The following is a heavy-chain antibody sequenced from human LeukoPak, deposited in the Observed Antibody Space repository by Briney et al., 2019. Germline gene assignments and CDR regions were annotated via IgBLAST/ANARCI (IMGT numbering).Heavy chain of an antibody. CDR2: IHYTGNT. CDR1: GGSISSYY. D-gene: IGHD3-3*01. V-gene: IGHV4-59*01. J-gene: IGHJ2*01. CDR3: AREGAWSGYFDL. Sequence: SETLSLTCNVSGGSISSYYWSWIRQPPGKGLEWIGYIHYTGNTNYNLSLKSRVTISVDTSKNQFSLKLSSVTAADTAVYYCAREGAWSGYFDLWGRGTLVTVSS.